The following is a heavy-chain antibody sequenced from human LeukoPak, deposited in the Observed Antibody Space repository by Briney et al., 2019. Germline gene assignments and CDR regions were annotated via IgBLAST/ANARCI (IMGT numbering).Heavy chain of an antibody. CDR2: IYYSGST. CDR3: ARMDGGRFGELLPDY. D-gene: IGHD3-10*01. V-gene: IGHV4-59*01. Sequence: SETLSLTCTVSGGSISSYYWSWIRQPPGKGLEWIGYIYYSGSTNYNPSLKSRVTISVDTSKNQFSLKLSSVTAADTAVYYCARMDGGRFGELLPDYWGQGTLVTVSS. J-gene: IGHJ4*02. CDR1: GGSISSYY.